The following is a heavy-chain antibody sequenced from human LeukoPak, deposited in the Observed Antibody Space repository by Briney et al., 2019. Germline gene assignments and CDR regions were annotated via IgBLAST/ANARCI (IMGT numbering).Heavy chain of an antibody. V-gene: IGHV5-51*01. J-gene: IGHJ3*02. Sequence: GESLKISCKGSGYSFTSYWIGWVRQMPGKGLEWMGIIYPGDSDTRYSPSFQGQDTISADKSISTAYLQWSSLKASDTAMYYCARRIAVANKFSNFDAFDIWGQGTMVTVSS. CDR3: ARRIAVANKFSNFDAFDI. CDR2: IYPGDSDT. D-gene: IGHD6-19*01. CDR1: GYSFTSYW.